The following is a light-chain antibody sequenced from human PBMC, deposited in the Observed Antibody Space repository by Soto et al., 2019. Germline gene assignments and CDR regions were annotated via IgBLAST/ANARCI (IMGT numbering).Light chain of an antibody. CDR3: YSYARSYTVV. J-gene: IGLJ2*01. CDR1: SSDIGGYNY. Sequence: QSALTQPRSVSGSPGQSVTISCTGTSSDIGGYNYVSWYRQHPGKAPKLMIYDVSKRPSGVPDRFSGSKSGNTASLTISGLQAEDEADYYCYSYARSYTVVFGGGTQLTVL. V-gene: IGLV2-11*01. CDR2: DVS.